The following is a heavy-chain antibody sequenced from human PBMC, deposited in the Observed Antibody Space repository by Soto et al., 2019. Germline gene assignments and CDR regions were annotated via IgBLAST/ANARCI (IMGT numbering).Heavy chain of an antibody. J-gene: IGHJ6*02. CDR1: GFTFSSYS. V-gene: IGHV3-21*01. D-gene: IGHD3-22*01. CDR3: ARDQDPHYDSSGYREYYYYGMDV. CDR2: ISSSSSYI. Sequence: GGSLRLSCAASGFTFSSYSMNWVRQAPGEGLEWVSSISSSSSYIYYADSVKGRFTISRDNAKNSLYLQMNSLRAEDTAVYYCARDQDPHYDSSGYREYYYYGMDVWGQGTTVTVSS.